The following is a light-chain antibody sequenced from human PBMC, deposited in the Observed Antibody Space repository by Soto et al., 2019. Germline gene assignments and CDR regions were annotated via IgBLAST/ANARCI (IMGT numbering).Light chain of an antibody. CDR2: SVS. Sequence: EIVLTQSPGTLSLSPGERATLSCRASQSVGSSYLAWYQQKPGQAPRLFIYSVSTRATGIPDRFSGSGSGTDFPITISRLEPEDFAVYYCQAYGSSLWTFGQGTKVEIK. V-gene: IGKV3-20*01. CDR1: QSVGSSY. CDR3: QAYGSSLWT. J-gene: IGKJ1*01.